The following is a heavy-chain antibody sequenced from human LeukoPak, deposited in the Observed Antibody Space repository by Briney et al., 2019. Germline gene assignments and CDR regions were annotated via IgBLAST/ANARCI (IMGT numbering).Heavy chain of an antibody. D-gene: IGHD3-9*01. V-gene: IGHV4-31*03. CDR1: GVSTSRGGYY. CDR3: ASHLDTTGYDYVDY. CDR2: INHSGGT. Sequence: PSQTLSLTCNVSGVSTSRGGYYWSWIRQHPGKGLEWIGYINHSGGTSYSPSLKTRVTISADTSQSLFSLRLNSVTAADTAVYYCASHLDTTGYDYVDYWGQGTLVTVSS. J-gene: IGHJ4*02.